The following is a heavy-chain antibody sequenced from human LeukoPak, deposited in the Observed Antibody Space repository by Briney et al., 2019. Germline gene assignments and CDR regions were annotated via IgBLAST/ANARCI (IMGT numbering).Heavy chain of an antibody. CDR3: ARLGVTASTTTYDY. J-gene: IGHJ4*02. CDR2: ISYDGSNK. D-gene: IGHD2/OR15-2a*01. V-gene: IGHV3-30*03. CDR1: GFTFSSYG. Sequence: GGSLRLSCAASGFTFSSYGMHWVRQAPGKGLEWVAVISYDGSNKYYADSVKGRFTISRDNSKNTLYQQMNSLRSEDTAVYYCARLGVTASTTTYDYWSQGTLVTVSS.